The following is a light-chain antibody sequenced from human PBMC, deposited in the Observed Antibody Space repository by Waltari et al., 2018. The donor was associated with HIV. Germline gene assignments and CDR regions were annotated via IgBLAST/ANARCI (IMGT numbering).Light chain of an antibody. CDR3: QQYYNTVLT. V-gene: IGKV4-1*01. Sequence: DIVMTQSPDSLAVSLGERATINCKSSQSVLYSSNNKNYIAWYQQKPGQPPKLLIYWASTRESGVPDRFSGSGSGTDFTLTISSPQAEDVAVYYCQQYYNTVLTFGGGTKVEIK. CDR2: WAS. J-gene: IGKJ4*01. CDR1: QSVLYSSNNKNY.